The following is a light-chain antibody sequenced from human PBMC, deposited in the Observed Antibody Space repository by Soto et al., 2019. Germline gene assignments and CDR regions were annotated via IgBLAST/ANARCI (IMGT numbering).Light chain of an antibody. CDR3: SSYTSSSTRV. V-gene: IGLV2-14*01. Sequence: QSVLAQPGSVSASPGQSITISCTGTSSDVGGYNYDSWSPQHPGKAPKLMIYEVSNQPAGVSNRFSGSKSGNTDSLTISGLQAEDEADYYCSSYTSSSTRVFGNGTKVTVL. CDR1: SSDVGGYNY. CDR2: EVS. J-gene: IGLJ1*01.